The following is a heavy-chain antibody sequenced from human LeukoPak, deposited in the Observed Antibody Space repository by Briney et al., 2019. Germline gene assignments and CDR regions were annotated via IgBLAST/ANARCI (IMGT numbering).Heavy chain of an antibody. D-gene: IGHD7-27*01. CDR3: VRALMGTSDH. CDR1: GFTFSSYS. V-gene: IGHV3-74*01. Sequence: PGGSLRLSCAASGFTFSSYSMNWVRQAPDKGLVWVSRMNSDGSTTNYADSVKGRFTISRDNSKNTLYLQMNSLRAEDTAVYYCVRALMGTSDHWGQGSLVTVSS. J-gene: IGHJ4*02. CDR2: MNSDGSTT.